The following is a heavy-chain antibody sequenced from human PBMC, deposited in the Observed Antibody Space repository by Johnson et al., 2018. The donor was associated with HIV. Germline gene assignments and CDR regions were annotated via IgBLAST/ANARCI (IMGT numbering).Heavy chain of an antibody. CDR1: GFTFSSYA. J-gene: IGHJ3*02. Sequence: VQLVESGGGLVQPGGSLRLSCAASGFTFSSYAMSWVRQAPGKGLEWVSAICGSGGSTSYADSVKGRFTISRDNSKNTLYLQMNSLRAEDTAVYYCARAHYGSGSLDIWGQGTMVTVSS. CDR3: ARAHYGSGSLDI. CDR2: ICGSGGST. D-gene: IGHD3-10*01. V-gene: IGHV3-23*04.